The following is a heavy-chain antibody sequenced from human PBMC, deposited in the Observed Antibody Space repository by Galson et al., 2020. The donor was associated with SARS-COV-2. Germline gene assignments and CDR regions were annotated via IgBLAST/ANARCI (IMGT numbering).Heavy chain of an antibody. CDR2: IYYSGGT. CDR1: GGYISSYY. CDR3: SRAEDYDILSGYSTDAFDI. V-gene: IGHV4-59*01. Sequence: ASETLSLTCTVSGGYISSYYWSWIRQPPGKGLEWIGYIYYSGGTNYNPSLKSRVTNTVDTSKNQFSLKLSSVTVADTAVYDCSRAEDYDILSGYSTDAFDIWGQGTMVTVSS. J-gene: IGHJ3*02. D-gene: IGHD3-9*01.